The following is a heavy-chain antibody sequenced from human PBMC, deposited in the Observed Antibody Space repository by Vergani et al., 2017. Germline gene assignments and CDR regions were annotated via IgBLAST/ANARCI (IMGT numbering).Heavy chain of an antibody. Sequence: QVQLVQSGAEVKKPGASVKVSCKASGYTFTSYYIHWVRQAPEQGLEWMGIINPSGGSTSYAQKFQGRVTMTRDTSTSTVYMELSSLRSEDTAVYYCARGLSSLPPPLWGRGTLVTVSS. D-gene: IGHD6-6*01. CDR2: INPSGGST. CDR1: GYTFTSYY. V-gene: IGHV1-46*03. J-gene: IGHJ2*01. CDR3: ARGLSSLPPPL.